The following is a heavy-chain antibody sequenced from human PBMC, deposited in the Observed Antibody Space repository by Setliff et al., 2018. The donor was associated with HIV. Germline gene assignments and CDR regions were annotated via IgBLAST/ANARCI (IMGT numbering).Heavy chain of an antibody. Sequence: GASVKVSCKVSGYTLTEVSMHWVRQAPKKGLEWMGYFDPQDGDTSYAQSLKGRVTVTRDTSTSTVYMELSSLRLEDTAVYYCARETQTNTGSYLAWGQGTLVTVSS. D-gene: IGHD3-10*01. J-gene: IGHJ4*02. CDR2: FDPQDGDT. CDR3: ARETQTNTGSYLA. V-gene: IGHV1-24*01. CDR1: GYTLTEVS.